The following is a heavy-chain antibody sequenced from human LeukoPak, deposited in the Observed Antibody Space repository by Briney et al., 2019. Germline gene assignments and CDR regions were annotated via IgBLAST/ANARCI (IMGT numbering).Heavy chain of an antibody. CDR1: GYTFTSYG. J-gene: IGHJ4*02. Sequence: ASVKVSCKASGYTFTSYGISWVRQAPGQGLEWMGWISAYNCNTNYAQKLQGRVTMTTDTSTSTAYMELRSLRSDDTAVYYCARGNFWSGYFAGFGYYFDYWGQGTLVTVSS. CDR2: ISAYNCNT. CDR3: ARGNFWSGYFAGFGYYFDY. V-gene: IGHV1-18*01. D-gene: IGHD3-3*01.